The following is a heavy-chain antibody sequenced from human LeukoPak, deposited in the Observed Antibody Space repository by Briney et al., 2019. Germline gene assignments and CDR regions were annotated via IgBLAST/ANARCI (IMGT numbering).Heavy chain of an antibody. CDR1: GFTFTGYY. CDR2: INPSSGGT. J-gene: IGHJ3*02. CDR3: AREMSSSEAFDI. V-gene: IGHV1-2*02. D-gene: IGHD2-2*01. Sequence: ASVKVSCKTSGFTFTGYYMHWVRQAPGQGLEWLGWINPSSGGTNFAQRFQGRVSMTRGTSINSIYMELSRLTSDDTAVYYCAREMSSSEAFDIWGQGTLVTVSS.